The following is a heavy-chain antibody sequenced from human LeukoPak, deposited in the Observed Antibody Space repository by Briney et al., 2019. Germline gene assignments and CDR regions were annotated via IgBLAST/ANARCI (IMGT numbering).Heavy chain of an antibody. Sequence: GGSLRLSCTAPGFTFSSYGMHWVRQAPGKGLEWVAVISYDGSNKYYADSVKGRFTISRDNSKNTLYLQMNSLRAEDTAVYYCAKDSSPEYFQHWGQGTPVTVSS. V-gene: IGHV3-30*18. CDR1: GFTFSSYG. D-gene: IGHD6-19*01. CDR2: ISYDGSNK. J-gene: IGHJ1*01. CDR3: AKDSSPEYFQH.